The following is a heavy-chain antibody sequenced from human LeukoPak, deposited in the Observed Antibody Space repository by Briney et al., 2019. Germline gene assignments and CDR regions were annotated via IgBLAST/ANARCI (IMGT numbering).Heavy chain of an antibody. D-gene: IGHD2-21*02. CDR2: IYDDGTT. J-gene: IGHJ5*02. CDR1: GGSINGNY. V-gene: IGHV4-59*01. Sequence: SETLSLTCSVSGGSINGNYWTWIRQPPGKGLEWIGYIYDDGTTNYNPSLESRLTMSIDRSGSHFSLTLRSVTAADTAVYYCARVFRGAVTANWFDLWGQGTLVSVSS. CDR3: ARVFRGAVTANWFDL.